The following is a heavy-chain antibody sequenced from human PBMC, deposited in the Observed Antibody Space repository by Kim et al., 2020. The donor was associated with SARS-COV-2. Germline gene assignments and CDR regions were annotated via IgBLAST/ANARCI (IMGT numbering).Heavy chain of an antibody. Sequence: SETLSLTCTVSGGSVSSGSYYWSWIRQPPGKGLEWIGYIYYSGSTNYNPSLKSRVTISVDTSKNQFSLKLSSVTAADTAVYYCARARGGYDSSGYYYWIDYWGQGTLVTVSS. CDR2: IYYSGST. D-gene: IGHD3-22*01. CDR1: GGSVSSGSYY. J-gene: IGHJ4*02. V-gene: IGHV4-61*01. CDR3: ARARGGYDSSGYYYWIDY.